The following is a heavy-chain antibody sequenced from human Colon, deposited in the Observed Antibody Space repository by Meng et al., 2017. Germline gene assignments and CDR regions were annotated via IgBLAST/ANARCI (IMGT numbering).Heavy chain of an antibody. J-gene: IGHJ4*02. V-gene: IGHV4-4*02. Sequence: PALVERSGTLSLTCAVSGGSITNDTWWSWVRQPPGKGLEWIGEIFHAGNTNYTPSLKSRVTMSLDKSKNQFSLTLTSVTAADTAVYYCARDFHSTMTVFDSWGQGTLVTVSS. CDR2: IFHAGNT. D-gene: IGHD3-22*01. CDR1: GGSITNDTW. CDR3: ARDFHSTMTVFDS.